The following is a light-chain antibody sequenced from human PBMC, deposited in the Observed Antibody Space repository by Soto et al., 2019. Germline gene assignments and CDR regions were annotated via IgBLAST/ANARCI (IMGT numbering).Light chain of an antibody. CDR1: SSDVGDYNS. CDR2: DVN. CDR3: SSDAGTDLHVL. J-gene: IGLJ2*01. Sequence: QSVLTQPRSVSGPPGQSVTISCTGTSSDVGDYNSVSWYQQQPDKAPKLIIYDVNKRPSGVPDRFSGSKSGNTASLTISGRQAEDEADYHCSSDAGTDLHVLFGGGTKFTVL. V-gene: IGLV2-11*01.